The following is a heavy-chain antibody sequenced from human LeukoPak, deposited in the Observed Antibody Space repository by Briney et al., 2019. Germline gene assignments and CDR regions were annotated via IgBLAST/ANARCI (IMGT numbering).Heavy chain of an antibody. V-gene: IGHV1-69*02. CDR3: ARLLRAVDTGAYYFDY. J-gene: IGHJ4*02. Sequence: SVKVSCKASGGIFSSYTSNWVRQAPGQGLEWMGRITPIPGITNYAETFQGRVTLTADTSTSTLYMELSSLRSEDTAVYYCARLLRAVDTGAYYFDYWGQGTLVTVSS. CDR2: ITPIPGIT. CDR1: GGIFSSYT. D-gene: IGHD2-8*02.